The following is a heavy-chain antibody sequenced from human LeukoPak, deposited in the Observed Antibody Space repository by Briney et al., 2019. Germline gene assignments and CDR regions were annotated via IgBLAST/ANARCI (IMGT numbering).Heavy chain of an antibody. CDR2: ISGSGGST. CDR3: ARSPVGAVEYFDY. V-gene: IGHV3-23*01. CDR1: GFTFSSYA. Sequence: PGGSLRLSCAASGFTFSSYAMSWVRQAPGKGLEWVSAISGSGGSTYYADSVKGRFTITRDNSKNTLYLQMNSLRAEDTAVYYCARSPVGAVEYFDYWGRGTLVTVSS. D-gene: IGHD1-26*01. J-gene: IGHJ4*02.